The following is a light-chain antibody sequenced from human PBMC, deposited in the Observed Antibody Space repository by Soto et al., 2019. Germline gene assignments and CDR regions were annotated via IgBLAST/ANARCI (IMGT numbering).Light chain of an antibody. V-gene: IGLV2-11*01. CDR2: DVS. CDR3: CSYAGSYTPLI. J-gene: IGLJ7*01. CDR1: SSDVGDYNF. Sequence: QSALTQPRSVSASPGQSVTISCTGTSSDVGDYNFVSWYQHHPGKAPKLMIYDVSRRPSGVPDRFSGSKSGNTASLTISGLQAEDEADYYCCSYAGSYTPLIFGGGTQLTVL.